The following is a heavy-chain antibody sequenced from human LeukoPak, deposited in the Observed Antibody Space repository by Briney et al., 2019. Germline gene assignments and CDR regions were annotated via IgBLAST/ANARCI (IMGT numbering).Heavy chain of an antibody. CDR2: ISGSGGTT. Sequence: PGGSLRLSCAASGFTFYNSGMGWVRQAPGKGLEWVSAISGSGGTTYYADSVKGRSTISRDDSKNTLYLQMNSLRAEDTAVYYCAIEQWELKYWGQGTLVTVFS. D-gene: IGHD1-26*01. V-gene: IGHV3-23*01. J-gene: IGHJ4*02. CDR1: GFTFYNSG. CDR3: AIEQWELKY.